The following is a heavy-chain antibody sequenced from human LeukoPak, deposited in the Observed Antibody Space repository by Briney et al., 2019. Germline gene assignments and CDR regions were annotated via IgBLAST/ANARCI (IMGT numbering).Heavy chain of an antibody. CDR1: GYTFTNYG. CDR2: ISAYNGNT. J-gene: IGHJ4*01. V-gene: IGHV1-18*01. D-gene: IGHD2-2*01. Sequence: ASVKVSCKASGYTFTNYGISWVRQAPGQGLEWMGWISAYNGNTNYAQKLQGRVTMTTDTSTSTAYMELRSLTSDDTAVYYCARVGAYCTSTSCLDYWGQEPWSPSPQ. CDR3: ARVGAYCTSTSCLDY.